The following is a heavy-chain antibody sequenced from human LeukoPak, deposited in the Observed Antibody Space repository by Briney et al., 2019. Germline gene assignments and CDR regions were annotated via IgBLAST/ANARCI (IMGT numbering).Heavy chain of an antibody. CDR1: GDTFSSYA. CDR3: ASLYGSAC. J-gene: IGHJ4*02. CDR2: IIPIFGTA. Sequence: SVKVSCKASGDTFSSYAICWVQQAPGQGLEWMGGIIPIFGTANYAQKFQGRVTITTDESTSTAYMELSSLRSEDTAVYYCASLYGSACWGQGTLVTVSS. D-gene: IGHD3-10*01. V-gene: IGHV1-69*05.